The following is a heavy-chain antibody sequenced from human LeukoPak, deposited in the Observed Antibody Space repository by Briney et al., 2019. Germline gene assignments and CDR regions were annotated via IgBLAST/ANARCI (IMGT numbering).Heavy chain of an antibody. V-gene: IGHV1-46*01. CDR2: INPSGGRT. CDR3: ARDVGITVVRGTFDY. Sequence: ASVKVSCKASGFTFTSYYMHWVRQAPGQGLEWIGIINPSGGRTRYVQRLQGRVTMTRDTSTSTVYMELSSLRSEDTAVYYCARDVGITVVRGTFDYWGQGTLVTVSS. J-gene: IGHJ4*01. D-gene: IGHD3-10*01. CDR1: GFTFTSYY.